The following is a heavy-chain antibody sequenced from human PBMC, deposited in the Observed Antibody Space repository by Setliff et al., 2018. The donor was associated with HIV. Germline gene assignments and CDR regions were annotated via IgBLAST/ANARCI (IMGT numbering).Heavy chain of an antibody. D-gene: IGHD3-22*01. CDR3: AGSKSTDYDYYDSTGGRLGAFDI. CDR1: GYSISSGYY. V-gene: IGHV4-38-2*01. Sequence: SETLSLTCAVSGYSISSGYYWGWIRQSPGKGLEWIGNIHHSGSTYYNPSLKSRVSISVDKSKNHLSLDLTSVTAADSAVYYCAGSKSTDYDYYDSTGGRLGAFDIWGQGTMVTVSS. CDR2: IHHSGST. J-gene: IGHJ3*02.